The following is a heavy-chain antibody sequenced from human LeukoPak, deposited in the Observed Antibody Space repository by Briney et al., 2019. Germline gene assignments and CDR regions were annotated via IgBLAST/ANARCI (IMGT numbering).Heavy chain of an antibody. CDR2: IKLDGSEK. CDR3: ARTTGTTFRWFDP. J-gene: IGHJ5*02. Sequence: GGSLRLSCAAAGFTFSDYWMTWVRQAPGKGLEWVANIKLDGSEKYYVDSVKGRFTISRDNAKNSLYLQMNSLRAEDTAVYYCARTTGTTFRWFDPWGQGTLVTVSS. CDR1: GFTFSDYW. V-gene: IGHV3-7*01. D-gene: IGHD1-1*01.